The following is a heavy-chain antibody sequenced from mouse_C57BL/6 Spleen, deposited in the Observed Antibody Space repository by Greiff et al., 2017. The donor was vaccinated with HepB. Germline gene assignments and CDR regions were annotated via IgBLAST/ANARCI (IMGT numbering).Heavy chain of an antibody. CDR1: GFNIKDDY. CDR3: TTSTGNDFDY. V-gene: IGHV14-4*01. Sequence: EVQLQQSGAELVRPGASVKLSCTASGFNIKDDYMHWVKQRPEQGLEWIGWIDPENGDTEYASKFQGKATITADTSSNTAYLQLSSLTSEDNAVYYCTTSTGNDFDYWGQSTTLTVSS. CDR2: IDPENGDT. J-gene: IGHJ2*01. D-gene: IGHD4-1*02.